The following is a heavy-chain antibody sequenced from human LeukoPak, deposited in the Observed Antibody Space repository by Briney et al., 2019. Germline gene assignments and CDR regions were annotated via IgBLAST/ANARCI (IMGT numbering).Heavy chain of an antibody. CDR1: GGSFSTYP. CDR3: ARGQSSANDRKGRTGLDS. Sequence: SVKVSCKASGGSFSTYPITWVRQAPGHGLEWMGRFVPGVGVSTYAQRFKGRVTFTADASTTTSFMEVASLKSDDTAVYYCARGQSSANDRKGRTGLDSWGQGTLVTVSS. D-gene: IGHD2-2*01. V-gene: IGHV1-69*02. J-gene: IGHJ4*02. CDR2: FVPGVGVS.